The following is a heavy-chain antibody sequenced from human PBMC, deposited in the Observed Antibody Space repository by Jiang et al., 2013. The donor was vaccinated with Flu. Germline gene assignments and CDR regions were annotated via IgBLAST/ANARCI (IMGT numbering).Heavy chain of an antibody. CDR1: GDSIYSHY. CDR3: ASGFCGGGCYSDSWPEYFHH. J-gene: IGHJ1*01. V-gene: IGHV4-59*11. D-gene: IGHD2-21*01. CDR2: IHYSGNT. Sequence: GPGLVKPSETLSLTCTVSGDSIYSHYWGWIRLPPGKGLEWIGYIHYSGNTNYNPSLKSRVTISIYTSKNQFSLKLSSVTAADTAVYYCASGFCGGGCYSDSWPEYFHHWGQGALVTVSS.